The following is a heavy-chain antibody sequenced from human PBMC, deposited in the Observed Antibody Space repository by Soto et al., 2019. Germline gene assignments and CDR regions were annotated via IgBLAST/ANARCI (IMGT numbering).Heavy chain of an antibody. Sequence: ASVKVSCKASGYTFTSYDINWVRQATGQGLEWMGWMNPNSGNTGYAQKFQGRVTMTRNTSISTAYMELSSLRFEDTPVFYCARGPYYDFWSGYLRTFDYWGQGTLVTVSS. CDR2: MNPNSGNT. CDR1: GYTFTSYD. V-gene: IGHV1-8*01. D-gene: IGHD3-3*01. J-gene: IGHJ4*02. CDR3: ARGPYYDFWSGYLRTFDY.